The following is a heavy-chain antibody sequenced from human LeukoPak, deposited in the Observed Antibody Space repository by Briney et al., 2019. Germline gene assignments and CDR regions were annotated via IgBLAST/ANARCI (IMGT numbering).Heavy chain of an antibody. D-gene: IGHD6-19*01. J-gene: IGHJ4*02. CDR2: IYHSGST. Sequence: SETLSLTCTVSGGSISSSSYYWGWIRQPPGKGLEWIGYIYHSGSTYYNPSLKSRVTISVDTSKNQFSLKLSSVTAADTAVYYCARGLGAVAVAAPFDYWGQGTLVTVSS. V-gene: IGHV4-39*07. CDR1: GGSISSSSYY. CDR3: ARGLGAVAVAAPFDY.